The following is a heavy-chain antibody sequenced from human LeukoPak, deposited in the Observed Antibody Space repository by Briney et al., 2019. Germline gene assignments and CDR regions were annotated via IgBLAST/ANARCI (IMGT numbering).Heavy chain of an antibody. D-gene: IGHD3-10*01. V-gene: IGHV4-61*02. CDR1: GGSISSGSYY. J-gene: IGHJ6*02. CDR2: IYTSGST. Sequence: PSETLSLTCTVSGGSISSGSYYWSWIRQPAGKGLEWIGRIYTSGSTNYNPSLKSRVTISVDKSKNQFSLKLSSVTAADTAVYYCGRFGELLSYYGMDVWGQGTTVTVSS. CDR3: GRFGELLSYYGMDV.